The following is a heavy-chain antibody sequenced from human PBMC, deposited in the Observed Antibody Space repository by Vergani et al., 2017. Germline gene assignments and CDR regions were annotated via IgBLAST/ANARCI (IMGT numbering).Heavy chain of an antibody. CDR1: GFTFSDYY. J-gene: IGHJ4*02. Sequence: QVQLVESGGGLVKPGGSLRLSCAASGFTFSDYYMSWIRQAPGKGLEWVSYISSSSSYTNYADSVKGRFTISRDNAKNTLYLQMNSLRAEDTAVYYCARDFGSGWYDYWGQGTLVTVSS. CDR2: ISSSSSYT. D-gene: IGHD6-19*01. CDR3: ARDFGSGWYDY. V-gene: IGHV3-11*06.